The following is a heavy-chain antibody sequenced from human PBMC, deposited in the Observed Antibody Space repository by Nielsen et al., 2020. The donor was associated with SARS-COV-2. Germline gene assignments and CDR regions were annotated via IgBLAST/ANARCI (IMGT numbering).Heavy chain of an antibody. Sequence: SETLSLTYTVSGGSISSSSYYWGWIRQPPGKGLEWIGSIYYSGSTYYNPSLKSRVTIPVDTSKNQFSLKLSSVTAADTAVYYCARLGSGWFDYWGQGTLVTVSS. CDR2: IYYSGST. V-gene: IGHV4-39*01. CDR1: GGSISSSSYY. D-gene: IGHD6-19*01. CDR3: ARLGSGWFDY. J-gene: IGHJ4*02.